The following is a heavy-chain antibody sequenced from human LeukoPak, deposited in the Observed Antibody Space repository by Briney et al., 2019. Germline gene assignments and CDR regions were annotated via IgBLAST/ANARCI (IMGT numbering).Heavy chain of an antibody. CDR3: AKGARLRLGEDFDY. Sequence: GGSLRLSCAASGFTFNTYAMSWVRQAPGKGLEWIASVSGSAISTYHAASVRGRLTISRDNSKNTVYLQMNSLRAEDTAVYYCAKGARLRLGEDFDYWGQGTLVTVSS. D-gene: IGHD3-16*01. V-gene: IGHV3-23*01. CDR2: VSGSAIST. J-gene: IGHJ4*02. CDR1: GFTFNTYA.